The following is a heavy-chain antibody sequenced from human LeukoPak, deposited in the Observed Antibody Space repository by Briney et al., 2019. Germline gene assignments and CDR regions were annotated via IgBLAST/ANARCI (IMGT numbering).Heavy chain of an antibody. CDR2: VSGSGGST. J-gene: IGHJ5*02. CDR3: VRVISGTPNWFDP. D-gene: IGHD1-20*01. V-gene: IGHV3-23*01. CDR1: GFTLRYG. Sequence: GGSLRLSCAASGFTLRYGMSWVRQAPGRGLEWVSAVSGSGGSTDYADSVKGRFTISRDTPKDTMYLQLNSLRPEDTAVYYCVRVISGTPNWFDPWGQGTLVTVSS.